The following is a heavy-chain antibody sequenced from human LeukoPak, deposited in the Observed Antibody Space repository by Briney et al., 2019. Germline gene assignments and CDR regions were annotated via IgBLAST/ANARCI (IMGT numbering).Heavy chain of an antibody. D-gene: IGHD3-10*01. CDR2: INHSGST. V-gene: IGHV4-34*01. Sequence: SETLSLTCAVYGGSFSGYYWSWIRQPPGKGLEWIGEINHSGSTNYNPSLKSRVTMSVDTSKNQFSLKLSSVTAADTAVYYCARVQLDDAFDIWGQGTMVTVSS. CDR3: ARVQLDDAFDI. J-gene: IGHJ3*02. CDR1: GGSFSGYY.